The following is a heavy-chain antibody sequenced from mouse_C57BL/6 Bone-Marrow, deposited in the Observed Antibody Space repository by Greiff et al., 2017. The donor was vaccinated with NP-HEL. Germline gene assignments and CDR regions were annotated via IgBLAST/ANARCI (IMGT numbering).Heavy chain of an antibody. Sequence: LKESVPELVKPGASVKISCKASGYAFSSSWMNWVKQRPGKGLEWIGRIYPGDGDTNYNGKFKGKATLTADKSSSTAYMQLSSLTSEDSAVYFCARREYDYPWFAYWGQGTLVTVSA. J-gene: IGHJ3*01. CDR3: ARREYDYPWFAY. CDR2: IYPGDGDT. D-gene: IGHD2-4*01. V-gene: IGHV1-82*01. CDR1: GYAFSSSW.